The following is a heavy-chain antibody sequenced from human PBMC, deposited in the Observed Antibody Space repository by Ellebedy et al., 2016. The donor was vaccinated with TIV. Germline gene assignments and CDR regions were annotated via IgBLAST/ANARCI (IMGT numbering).Heavy chain of an antibody. Sequence: MPSETLSLTCAVYGGSFSGYYWSWIRQPPGKGLEWIGYIYYSGRTYYNPSLKSRVTISVDTSKNQFSLKLSSVTAADTAVYNCARHPLEWLVGPMYFDYWGQGTLVTVSS. CDR2: IYYSGRT. J-gene: IGHJ4*02. CDR1: GGSFSGYY. D-gene: IGHD6-19*01. CDR3: ARHPLEWLVGPMYFDY. V-gene: IGHV4-34*01.